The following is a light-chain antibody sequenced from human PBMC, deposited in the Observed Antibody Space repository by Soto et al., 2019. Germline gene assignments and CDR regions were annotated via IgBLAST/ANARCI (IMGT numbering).Light chain of an antibody. V-gene: IGLV2-23*01. J-gene: IGLJ1*01. CDR1: SSDVGSYDL. CDR2: EGT. CDR3: CSYAGTFLSYV. Sequence: QSALTQPASVSGPPGQSIVISCNGSSSDVGSYDLVSWYLQYPGKAPKVIIFEGTKRPSGVPDRFSGSKSGNTASLTISGLQAEDEADYYCCSYAGTFLSYVFGTGTKLTVL.